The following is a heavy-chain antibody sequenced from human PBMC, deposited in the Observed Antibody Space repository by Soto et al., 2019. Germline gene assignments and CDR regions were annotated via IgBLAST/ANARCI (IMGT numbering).Heavy chain of an antibody. CDR3: ARVVDYCDPYYYYGMDV. CDR2: ISCSTSYI. V-gene: IGHV3-21*01. J-gene: IGHJ6*02. D-gene: IGHD3-22*01. CDR1: GFTFSSYS. Sequence: EVQLVESGGGLVKPGGSLRLSCAASGFTFSSYSMNWVRQAPGKGLEWVSSISCSTSYIYYADSVKGRFTISRDNAKNSLYLQMNSLRAEDTAVYYCARVVDYCDPYYYYGMDVWGRGTTVTVSS.